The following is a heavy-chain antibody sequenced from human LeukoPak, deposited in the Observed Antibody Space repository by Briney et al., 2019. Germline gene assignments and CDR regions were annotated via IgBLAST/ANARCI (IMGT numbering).Heavy chain of an antibody. CDR3: AREEIRSWFDP. CDR2: IYNSGST. CDR1: GDSIRSFY. V-gene: IGHV4-59*01. D-gene: IGHD5-24*01. J-gene: IGHJ5*02. Sequence: SETLSLTCTVSGDSIRSFYWTWIRQSPGKGLEWIGNIYNSGSTNYNPSLKSRVTISVDTSKNQFSLKLSSVTAADTAVYYCAREEIRSWFDPWGQGTLVTVSS.